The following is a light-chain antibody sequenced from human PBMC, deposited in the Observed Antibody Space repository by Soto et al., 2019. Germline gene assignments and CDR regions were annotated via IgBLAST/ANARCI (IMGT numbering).Light chain of an antibody. J-gene: IGLJ2*01. CDR3: QVWDSSSDHVV. Sequence: SYELTQPPSVSVAPGETARITCGGTNIGSKSVHWYQQKPGQAPVLVIYYNSDRPSGIPERFSGSNSGNTATLTISRVGAGDEADYYCQVWDSSSDHVVFGGGTKLTVL. V-gene: IGLV3-21*04. CDR1: NIGSKS. CDR2: YNS.